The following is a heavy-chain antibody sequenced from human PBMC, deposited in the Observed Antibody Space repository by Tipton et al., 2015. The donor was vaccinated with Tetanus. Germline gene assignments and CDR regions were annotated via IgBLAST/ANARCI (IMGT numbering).Heavy chain of an antibody. CDR1: GFIFSSYG. CDR2: SWYDGTDK. D-gene: IGHD2-15*01. CDR3: AREADCSGGSCFSGDFDT. Sequence: SLLSCAASGFIFSSYGIHWVRQAPGKGLEWLAVSWYDGTDKYYADSVKGRFTISRDNSKNTLYLQMNSLRAEDTALYYCAREADCSGGSCFSGDFDTWGQGTQVTVSS. J-gene: IGHJ4*02. V-gene: IGHV3-33*01.